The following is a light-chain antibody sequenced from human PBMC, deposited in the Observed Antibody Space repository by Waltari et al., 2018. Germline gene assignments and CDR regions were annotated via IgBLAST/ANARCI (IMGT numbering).Light chain of an antibody. J-gene: IGLJ1*01. CDR3: AAWDDTRNGYV. V-gene: IGLV1-44*01. CDR1: SSNIGTNP. Sequence: QSVLTQPPSTSGTPGQRVTISCSGSSSNIGTNPVNWYQHLPGTAPKLLIYSNNQRPSGVPGRFSGSKSGTSASLAISGLQSEDEADYYCAAWDDTRNGYVFGTGTKVTVL. CDR2: SNN.